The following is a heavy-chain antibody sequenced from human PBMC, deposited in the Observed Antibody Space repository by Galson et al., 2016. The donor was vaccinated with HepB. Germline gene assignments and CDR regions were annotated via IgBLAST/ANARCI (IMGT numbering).Heavy chain of an antibody. J-gene: IGHJ4*02. Sequence: SETLSLTCSVSGASLNTNYWTWIRQPPGKGLEWIGSIHHSGSTTYKDALKSRISISIDTSQNQVSLRLNSVSAADTAVYFCARERMAGTKYYFDSWGQGTLVTVSS. D-gene: IGHD5-24*01. CDR3: ARERMAGTKYYFDS. CDR2: IHHSGST. V-gene: IGHV4-59*01. CDR1: GASLNTNY.